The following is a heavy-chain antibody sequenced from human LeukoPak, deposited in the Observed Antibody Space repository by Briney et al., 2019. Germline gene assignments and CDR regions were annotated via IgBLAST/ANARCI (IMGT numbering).Heavy chain of an antibody. Sequence: SETLSLTCTVSGGSISSGGYYWSWIRQHPGKGLEWIGYIYYSGSTYYNPSLKSRVTISVDTSKNQFSLKLSSVTAADTAVYYCARVRTGYWTSGYWGQGTLVTVSS. CDR3: ARVRTGYWTSGY. J-gene: IGHJ4*02. V-gene: IGHV4-31*03. CDR2: IYYSGST. D-gene: IGHD3-22*01. CDR1: GGSISSGGYY.